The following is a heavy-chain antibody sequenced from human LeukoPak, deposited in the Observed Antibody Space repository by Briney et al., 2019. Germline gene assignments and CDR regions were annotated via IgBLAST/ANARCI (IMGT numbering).Heavy chain of an antibody. CDR2: LSGSGGST. V-gene: IGHV3-23*01. Sequence: GGSLRLSCAASGFAFSSYAMSWVRQAPGKGLQWVSALSGSGGSTYYADSVKGRFTISRDNSKNTLYLQMNSLRAEDTAVYYRAKDTYYDILTGYPPIDYWGQGTLVTVSS. J-gene: IGHJ4*02. CDR1: GFAFSSYA. CDR3: AKDTYYDILTGYPPIDY. D-gene: IGHD3-9*01.